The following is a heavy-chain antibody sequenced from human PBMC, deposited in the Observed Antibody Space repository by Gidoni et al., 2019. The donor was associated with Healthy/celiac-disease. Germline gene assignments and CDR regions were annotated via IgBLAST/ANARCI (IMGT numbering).Heavy chain of an antibody. CDR1: GFTFSSYA. Sequence: QVQLVESGGGVVQPGRSLRLPCAASGFTFSSYAMHWVRQAPGKGLEWVAVISYDGSNKYYADSVKGRFTISRDNSKNTLYLQMNSLRAEDTAVYYCARERRLGYCSSTSCYRGITMVRGLDYWGQGTLVTVSS. CDR2: ISYDGSNK. CDR3: ARERRLGYCSSTSCYRGITMVRGLDY. V-gene: IGHV3-30*04. J-gene: IGHJ4*02. D-gene: IGHD2-2*02.